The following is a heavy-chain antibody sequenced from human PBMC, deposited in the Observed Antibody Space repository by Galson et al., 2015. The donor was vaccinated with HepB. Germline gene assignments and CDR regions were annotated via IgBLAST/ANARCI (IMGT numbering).Heavy chain of an antibody. CDR3: ARVSDYGDHRHYFDY. CDR1: GGSISSHY. Sequence: SETLSLTCTVSGGSISSHYWSWIRQPPGKGLEWIGEINHSGSTNYNPSLKSRVTISVDTSKNQFSLKLSSVTAADTAVYYCARVSDYGDHRHYFDYWGQGTLVTVSS. D-gene: IGHD4-17*01. J-gene: IGHJ4*02. V-gene: IGHV4-34*01. CDR2: INHSGST.